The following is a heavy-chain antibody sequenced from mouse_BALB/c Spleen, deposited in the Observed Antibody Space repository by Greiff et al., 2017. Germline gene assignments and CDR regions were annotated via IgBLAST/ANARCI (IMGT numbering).Heavy chain of an antibody. CDR3: ARSGGDGYQYYYAMDY. V-gene: IGHV2-2*02. Sequence: VQLQQSGPGLVQPSQSLSITCTVSGFSLTSYGVHWVRQSPGKGLEWLGVIWSGGSTDYNAAFISRLSISKDNSKSQVCFKMNSLQANDTAIYYCARSGGDGYQYYYAMDYWGQGTSVTVSS. CDR2: IWSGGST. CDR1: GFSLTSYG. J-gene: IGHJ4*01. D-gene: IGHD2-3*01.